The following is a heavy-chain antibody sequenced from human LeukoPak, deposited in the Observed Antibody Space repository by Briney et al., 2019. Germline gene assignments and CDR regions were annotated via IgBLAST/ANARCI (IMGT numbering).Heavy chain of an antibody. D-gene: IGHD6-13*01. J-gene: IGHJ6*02. CDR3: ARLGGGSSWYPGGPYYYYYYGMDV. CDR2: IYYSGST. Sequence: TSETLSLTCTVSGGSISSYYWSWIRQPPGKGLEWIGYIYYSGSTNYNPSLKSRVTISVDTSKNQFSLKLSSVTAADTAVYYCARLGGGSSWYPGGPYYYYYYGMDVWGQGTTVTVSS. V-gene: IGHV4-59*08. CDR1: GGSISSYY.